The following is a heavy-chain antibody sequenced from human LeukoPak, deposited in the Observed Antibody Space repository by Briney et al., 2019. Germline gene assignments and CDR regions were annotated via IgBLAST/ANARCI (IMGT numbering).Heavy chain of an antibody. Sequence: SETLPLTCTVSGGSISSGDYYWSWIRQPPGKGLEWIGYIYYSGSTYYNPSLKSRVTISVDTSKNQFSLKLSSVTAADTAMYYCARGKYYGDSDFWGQGTLVIVSS. CDR2: IYYSGST. V-gene: IGHV4-30-4*01. D-gene: IGHD3-3*01. J-gene: IGHJ4*02. CDR3: ARGKYYGDSDF. CDR1: GGSISSGDYY.